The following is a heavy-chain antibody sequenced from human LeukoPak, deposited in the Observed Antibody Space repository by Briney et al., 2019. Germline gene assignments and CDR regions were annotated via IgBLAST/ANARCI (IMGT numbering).Heavy chain of an antibody. CDR3: AQLGLHDAFDI. J-gene: IGHJ3*02. Sequence: ASVKVSCKASGYTFTSYGISWVRQAPGQGLEWMGWISAYNGNTNYAQKLQGRVTMTRDTSISTAYMELSGLRSDDTAVYYCAQLGLHDAFDIWGQGTMVTVSP. CDR1: GYTFTSYG. CDR2: ISAYNGNT. V-gene: IGHV1-18*01. D-gene: IGHD6-13*01.